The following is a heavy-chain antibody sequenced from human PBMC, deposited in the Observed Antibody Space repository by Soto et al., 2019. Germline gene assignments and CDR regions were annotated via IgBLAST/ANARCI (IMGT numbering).Heavy chain of an antibody. J-gene: IGHJ6*02. D-gene: IGHD5-18*01. CDR1: GYTFTGYY. CDR2: INPNSGGT. CDR3: ARATGYSYGYYYGMDV. Sequence: VASVKVSCKASGYTFTGYYMHWVRQAPGQGLEWMGWINPNSGGTNYAQKFQGWVTMTRDTSISTAYMELSRLRSDDTAVYYCARATGYSYGYYYGMDVWGQGTTVTVSS. V-gene: IGHV1-2*04.